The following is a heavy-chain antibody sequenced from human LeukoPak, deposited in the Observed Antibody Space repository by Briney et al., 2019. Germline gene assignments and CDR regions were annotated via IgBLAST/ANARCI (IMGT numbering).Heavy chain of an antibody. Sequence: GGSLRLSCAASGFTFGSPWMHWVRQAPGKGLVWVSRINSDGSATAYADSVKGRFTISRDNAENTLYLQMNSLRAEDTAVYYRARGTAGYHSSYFDYWGQGTLVTVSS. D-gene: IGHD3-16*02. CDR3: ARGTAGYHSSYFDY. CDR2: INSDGSAT. J-gene: IGHJ4*02. CDR1: GFTFGSPW. V-gene: IGHV3-74*01.